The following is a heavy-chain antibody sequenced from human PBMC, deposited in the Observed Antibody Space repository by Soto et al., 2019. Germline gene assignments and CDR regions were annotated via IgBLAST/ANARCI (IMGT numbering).Heavy chain of an antibody. Sequence: SETVSLSCTVSGGSISSSSYYWGWIRQPPGKGLEWIGSIYYSGSTYYNPSLKSRVTISVDTSKNQFSLKLSSVTAADTAVYYCARGYYDFFYGMVVCCQATTLSVYS. CDR1: GGSISSSSYY. V-gene: IGHV4-39*01. CDR2: IYYSGST. CDR3: ARGYYDFFYGMVV. J-gene: IGHJ6*02.